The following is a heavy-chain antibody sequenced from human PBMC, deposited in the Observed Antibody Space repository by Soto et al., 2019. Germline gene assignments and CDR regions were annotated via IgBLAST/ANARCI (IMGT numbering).Heavy chain of an antibody. CDR3: DRARVWPYCSGDTCHSREWFEP. CDR1: GGTFSNYT. Sequence: QVQLVQSGTEVKKPGSSVKVSCKASGGTFSNYTFAWVRQAPGQGLEWMGRIIPTLAVAYSAPKFQDRVSSNAEKSSGTVYRALGRNESADTAVYYFDRARVWPYCSGDTCHSREWFEPWGQGTVVTISS. D-gene: IGHD2-15*01. V-gene: IGHV1-69*02. J-gene: IGHJ5*02. CDR2: IIPTLAVA.